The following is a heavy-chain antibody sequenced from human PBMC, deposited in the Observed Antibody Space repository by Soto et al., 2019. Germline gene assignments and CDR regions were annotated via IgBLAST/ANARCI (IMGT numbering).Heavy chain of an antibody. J-gene: IGHJ5*02. D-gene: IGHD4-17*01. Sequence: QVQLVQSGAEVKKPGASVKVSCKASGYTFTSYDINWVRQATGQGLAYLGWMNPNSGNTGYVQKFQGRVTMTRDTSISTAYMELSRLRADDTAVYYCVRGIEYGDYWRGFDPWCQGTMVTVSS. V-gene: IGHV1-8*01. CDR1: GYTFTSYD. CDR2: MNPNSGNT. CDR3: VRGIEYGDYWRGFDP.